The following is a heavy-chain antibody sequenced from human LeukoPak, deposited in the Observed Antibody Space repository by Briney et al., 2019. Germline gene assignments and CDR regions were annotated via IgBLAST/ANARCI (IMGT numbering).Heavy chain of an antibody. CDR3: ATGEDRAKAHS. D-gene: IGHD1-14*01. Sequence: PSETLSLTCAVYGGSFSGYYWSWIRQPPGKGLEWIGEINHSGSTNYNPSLKSRVTISVDTSKNQFSLKLSSVTAADTAVYYCATGEDRAKAHSWGQGTLVTVSS. CDR1: GGSFSGYY. CDR2: INHSGST. J-gene: IGHJ4*02. V-gene: IGHV4-34*01.